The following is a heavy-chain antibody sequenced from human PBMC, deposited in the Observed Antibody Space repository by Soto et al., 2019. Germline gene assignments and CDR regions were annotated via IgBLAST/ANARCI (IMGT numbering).Heavy chain of an antibody. D-gene: IGHD3-10*01. CDR2: TYYRSKWYN. Sequence: SQTLSLTCAISGDSVSSNSAAWNWIRQSPSRGLEWLGRTYYRSKWYNDYAVSVKSRITINPDTSKNQFSLQLNSVTPEDTAVYYCARDRKAGSYLPGKTYYYYYGMDVWGQGTTVTVS. CDR3: ARDRKAGSYLPGKTYYYYYGMDV. V-gene: IGHV6-1*01. J-gene: IGHJ6*02. CDR1: GDSVSSNSAA.